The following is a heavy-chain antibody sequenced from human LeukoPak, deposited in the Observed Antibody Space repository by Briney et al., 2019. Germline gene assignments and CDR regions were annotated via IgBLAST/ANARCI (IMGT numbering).Heavy chain of an antibody. CDR3: ARDRYSGYEFDY. CDR2: INTDGSST. J-gene: IGHJ4*02. CDR1: GFTFSSYW. D-gene: IGHD5-12*01. Sequence: GGSLRLSCAASGFTFSSYWMHWVRQAPGKGLVWVSRINTDGSSTSYADSVKGRFTISRDNAKNTLYLQMNGLGAEDTAVYYCARDRYSGYEFDYWGQGTLVTVSS. V-gene: IGHV3-74*01.